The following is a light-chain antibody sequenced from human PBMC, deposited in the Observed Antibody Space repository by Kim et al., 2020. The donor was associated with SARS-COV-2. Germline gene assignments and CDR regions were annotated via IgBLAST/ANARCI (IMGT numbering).Light chain of an antibody. Sequence: GDRVTITCQASQDIANSLAWYQQKPGKVPQVLIYAASTWQSGVPSRFSGSGSGTEFTLTIGSLQTEDVATYYCQKYNSAPWTFGPGTKVDIK. CDR2: AAS. CDR3: QKYNSAPWT. CDR1: QDIANS. J-gene: IGKJ1*01. V-gene: IGKV1-27*01.